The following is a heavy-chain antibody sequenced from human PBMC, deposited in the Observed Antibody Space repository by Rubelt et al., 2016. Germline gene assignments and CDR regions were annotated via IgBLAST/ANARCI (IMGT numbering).Heavy chain of an antibody. CDR3: ANGDSEEWYFDV. D-gene: IGHD4-17*01. Sequence: QVQVQESGPGLVRPSKTLSLTCTVSGDSFNSGYYWGWIRQPPGKGLEWIGSAYYSGSPFYNPSLRSRVAISVDTSKNQFSLKVHSVTAADTAVYYCANGDSEEWYFDVWGRGTLVTVSS. CDR2: AYYSGSP. CDR1: GDSFNSGYY. J-gene: IGHJ2*01. V-gene: IGHV4-38-2*02.